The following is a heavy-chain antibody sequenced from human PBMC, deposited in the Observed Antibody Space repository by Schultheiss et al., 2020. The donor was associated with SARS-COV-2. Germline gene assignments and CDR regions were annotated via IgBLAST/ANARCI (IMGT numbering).Heavy chain of an antibody. Sequence: GGSLRLSCAASGFTFSSYWMSWVRQAPGKGLVWVSRINSDGSSTSYADSVKGRFTISRDNAKNTLYLQMNSLRAEDTAVYYCARVYYYDSTDANDYWGQGTLVTVSS. V-gene: IGHV3-74*01. J-gene: IGHJ4*02. D-gene: IGHD3-22*01. CDR1: GFTFSSYW. CDR2: INSDGSST. CDR3: ARVYYYDSTDANDY.